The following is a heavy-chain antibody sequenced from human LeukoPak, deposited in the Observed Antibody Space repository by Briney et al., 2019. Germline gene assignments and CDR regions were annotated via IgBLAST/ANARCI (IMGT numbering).Heavy chain of an antibody. CDR3: ARGYDSSGYSILY. CDR1: GFTFSSYG. Sequence: PGRSLRLSCAASGFTFSSYGMHWVRQAPGKGLDWVAVISNDGSKKYYADSVKGRFTISRDNSKKTLYLQMNSLRAEDTAVYYCARGYDSSGYSILYWGQGTLVTVSS. J-gene: IGHJ4*02. V-gene: IGHV3-30*03. CDR2: ISNDGSKK. D-gene: IGHD3-22*01.